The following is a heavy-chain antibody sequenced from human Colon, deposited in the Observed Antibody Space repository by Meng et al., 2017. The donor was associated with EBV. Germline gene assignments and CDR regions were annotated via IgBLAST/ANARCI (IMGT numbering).Heavy chain of an antibody. J-gene: IGHJ5*02. CDR2: TYSGGST. Sequence: LVEARGGLIPPGGALRLSSAAAGFIASINDISLVRHAPGKGLECVSVTYSGGSTYYADSVKGRFTISRDNSTNTVSLQMTSLKEEDTAVSYCAINLNAGPSENRFDPWGQGTLVTVSS. V-gene: IGHV3-53*01. D-gene: IGHD1-1*01. CDR1: GFIASIND. CDR3: AINLNAGPSENRFDP.